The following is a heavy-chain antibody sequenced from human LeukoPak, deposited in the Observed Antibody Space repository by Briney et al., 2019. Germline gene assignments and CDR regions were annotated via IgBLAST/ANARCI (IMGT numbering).Heavy chain of an antibody. CDR1: GSTFSSYA. V-gene: IGHV3-30-3*01. CDR2: ISYDGSNK. Sequence: GGSLRLSCAASGSTFSSYAMHWVRQAPGKGLEWAAVISYDGSNKYYADSVKGRFTISRDNSKNTLYLQMNSLRAEDTAVYYCARADIVVVPAAPYYYYGMDVWGQGTTVTVSS. D-gene: IGHD2-2*01. CDR3: ARADIVVVPAAPYYYYGMDV. J-gene: IGHJ6*02.